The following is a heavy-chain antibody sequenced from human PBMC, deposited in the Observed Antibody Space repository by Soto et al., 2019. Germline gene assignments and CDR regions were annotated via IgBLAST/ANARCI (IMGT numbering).Heavy chain of an antibody. D-gene: IGHD6-19*01. J-gene: IGHJ6*02. CDR3: AREKGQAVAGDYYYYYGMDV. Sequence: QVQLVQSGAEVKRPGSSVKVSCKASEGTFRNYAISWVRQAPGQGLEWMGGIIPKFGSKNSAQKFQGRVTITADESTSTAYMELSSLRAEDTAVHYCAREKGQAVAGDYYYYYGMDVWGQGTTVTVSS. CDR1: EGTFRNYA. CDR2: IIPKFGSK. V-gene: IGHV1-69*01.